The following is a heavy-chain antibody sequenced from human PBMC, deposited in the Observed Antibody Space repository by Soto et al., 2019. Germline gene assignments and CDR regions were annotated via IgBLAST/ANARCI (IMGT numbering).Heavy chain of an antibody. Sequence: EVQLVESGGGLVQPGGSLRLSCAASGFTFSSYWMSWVRQAPGKGLEWVANIKQDGSEKYYVDSVKGRFTISRDNVKNSLYLQMNSLRAEDTAVYYCASVPGRSSEGNWFDPWGQGTLVTVSS. V-gene: IGHV3-7*03. D-gene: IGHD6-6*01. CDR2: IKQDGSEK. CDR1: GFTFSSYW. CDR3: ASVPGRSSEGNWFDP. J-gene: IGHJ5*02.